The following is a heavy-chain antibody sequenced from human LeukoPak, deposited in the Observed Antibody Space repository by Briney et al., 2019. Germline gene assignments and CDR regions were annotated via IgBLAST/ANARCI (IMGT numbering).Heavy chain of an antibody. D-gene: IGHD3-22*01. V-gene: IGHV3-30*04. CDR3: ARDSLVYYYDSSGYPNWFDP. J-gene: IGHJ5*02. Sequence: PGGSLRLSCAASGFTFSSYAMHWVRQAPGKGLEWVAVISYDGSNKYYADSVKGRFTISRGNSKNTLYLQMNSLRAEDTAVYYCARDSLVYYYDSSGYPNWFDPWGQGTLVTVSS. CDR1: GFTFSSYA. CDR2: ISYDGSNK.